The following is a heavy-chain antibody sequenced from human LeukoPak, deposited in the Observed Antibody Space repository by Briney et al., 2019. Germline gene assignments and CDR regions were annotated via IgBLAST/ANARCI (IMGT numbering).Heavy chain of an antibody. CDR2: ISYDGGDK. J-gene: IGHJ4*02. V-gene: IGHV3-30*03. CDR1: GFTFSNYG. Sequence: GGSLRLSCAASGFTFSNYGMHWVRQAPGKGLEWVAVISYDGGDKKYADSVKGRFTISRDNSKNTLYLQMNSLRAEDTAVYYCARDRITMVRGVLDYWGQGTLVTVSS. D-gene: IGHD3-10*01. CDR3: ARDRITMVRGVLDY.